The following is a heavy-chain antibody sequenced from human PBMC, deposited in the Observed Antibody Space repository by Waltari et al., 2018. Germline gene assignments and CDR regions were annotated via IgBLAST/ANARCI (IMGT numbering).Heavy chain of an antibody. V-gene: IGHV3-23*01. Sequence: EVSLLESGGGLVQPGGSLRLSCAASGFTFSSYAIRWVRPTPGKGRGAEAGIPTVGAQYDTDSLNGRFTISRDKYKNTLYLQMNSLRAEDTALYYCAKEAPLVQGFLWADFWGQGTLVTVSS. CDR3: AKEAPLVQGFLWADF. D-gene: IGHD3-10*02. CDR1: GFTFSSYA. J-gene: IGHJ4*02. CDR2: IPTVGAQ.